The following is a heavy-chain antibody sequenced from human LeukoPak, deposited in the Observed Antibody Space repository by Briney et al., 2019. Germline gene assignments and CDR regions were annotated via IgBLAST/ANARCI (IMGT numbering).Heavy chain of an antibody. CDR2: TSSDLNVE. J-gene: IGHJ4*02. CDR1: GFTFSSYN. D-gene: IGHD3-10*01. Sequence: GGSLRLSCAASGFTFSSYNMNWVRQAPGKGLEWVAVTSSDLNVELYADSVKGRFTISRDNSRSTLYLQMNSLRPEDTAIYYCAREGYYGSGSPPSLYFDYWGQGTLVTVSS. CDR3: AREGYYGSGSPPSLYFDY. V-gene: IGHV3-30*03.